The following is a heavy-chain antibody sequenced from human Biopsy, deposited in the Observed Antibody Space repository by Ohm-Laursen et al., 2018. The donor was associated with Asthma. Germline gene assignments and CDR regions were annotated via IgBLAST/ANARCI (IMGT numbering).Heavy chain of an antibody. CDR2: IYYSGRS. CDR3: ARAVSSSSYWYFDL. Sequence: GTLSLTCVVSGDAMSTSGSYWGWIRQSPGKGLEWIGSIYYSGRSYYNPSLESRVTISADTSKNHFSLKVTSVTAADTAVYYCARAVSSSSYWYFDLWGRGDLVTVSS. D-gene: IGHD6-6*01. V-gene: IGHV4-39*02. J-gene: IGHJ2*01. CDR1: GDAMSTSGSY.